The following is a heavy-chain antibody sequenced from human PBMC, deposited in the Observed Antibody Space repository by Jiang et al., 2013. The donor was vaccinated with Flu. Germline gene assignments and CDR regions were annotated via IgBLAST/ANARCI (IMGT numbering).Heavy chain of an antibody. Sequence: EVKKPGSSVKVSCKASGGTFSSYAISWVRQAPGQGLEWMGRIIPIFGTANYAQKFQGRVTITADKSTSTAYMELSSLRSEDTAVYYCARERPGYSSGWYFDYWGQGTLVTVSS. D-gene: IGHD6-19*01. V-gene: IGHV1-69*06. J-gene: IGHJ4*02. CDR2: IIPIFGTA. CDR3: ARERPGYSSGWYFDY. CDR1: GGTFSSYA.